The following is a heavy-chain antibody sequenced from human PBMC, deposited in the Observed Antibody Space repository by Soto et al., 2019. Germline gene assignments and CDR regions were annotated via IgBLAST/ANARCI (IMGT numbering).Heavy chain of an antibody. CDR1: AYRITSYL. V-gene: IGHV5-51*01. CDR2: IYPADSDT. CDR3: ARYWHSQHSNYYRGIDV. J-gene: IGHJ6*01. D-gene: IGHD3-3*02. Sequence: GESLKISCNCSAYRITSYLFGLVRPLPGKGLEWMGIIYPADSDTRYSPSSQGQVTISADKSISTAYLQWSSLKASDTAMYFCARYWHSQHSNYYRGIDVWGQGTTVTVSS.